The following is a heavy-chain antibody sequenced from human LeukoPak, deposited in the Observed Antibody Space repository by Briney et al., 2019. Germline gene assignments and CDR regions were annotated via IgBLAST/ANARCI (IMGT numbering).Heavy chain of an antibody. V-gene: IGHV1-18*01. Sequence: ASVKVSCKASGGTFSSYAISWVRQAPGQGLEWMGWISAYNGNTNYAQKLQGRVTMTTDTSTSTAYMELRSLRSDDTAVYYCARLNYDSSGYYTGYFDYWGQGTLVTVSS. D-gene: IGHD3-22*01. CDR3: ARLNYDSSGYYTGYFDY. J-gene: IGHJ4*02. CDR1: GGTFSSYA. CDR2: ISAYNGNT.